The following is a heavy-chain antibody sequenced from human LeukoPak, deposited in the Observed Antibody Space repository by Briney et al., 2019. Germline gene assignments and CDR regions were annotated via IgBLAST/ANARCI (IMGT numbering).Heavy chain of an antibody. D-gene: IGHD1-26*01. J-gene: IGHJ4*02. CDR3: ARVSGSLPPFDY. Sequence: ASVEVSCKASGYTFTSYYMHWVRQAPGQGLEWMGIINPSGGSTSYAQKFQGRVTMTRDTSTSTVYMELSSLRSEDTAVYYCARVSGSLPPFDYWGQGTLVTVSS. CDR1: GYTFTSYY. V-gene: IGHV1-46*01. CDR2: INPSGGST.